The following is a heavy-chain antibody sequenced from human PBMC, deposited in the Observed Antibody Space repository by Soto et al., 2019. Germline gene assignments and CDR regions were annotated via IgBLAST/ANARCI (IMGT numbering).Heavy chain of an antibody. Sequence: QVQLVQPGAEVKKPGSSVKVSCKASGGTFSNYAISWVRQAPGQGLEWMGGIIPLFGTGNYAKKFQGRVTLTADESTSTAYMDLRSLRFEDTAVYYCAQTLGLAVSGPGRFDLWGRGTLVTVSS. CDR1: GGTFSNYA. CDR3: AQTLGLAVSGPGRFDL. D-gene: IGHD6-19*01. CDR2: IIPLFGTG. V-gene: IGHV1-69*12. J-gene: IGHJ2*01.